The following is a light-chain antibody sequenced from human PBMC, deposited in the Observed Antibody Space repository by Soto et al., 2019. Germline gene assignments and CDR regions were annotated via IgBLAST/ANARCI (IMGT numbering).Light chain of an antibody. J-gene: IGKJ2*02. CDR2: HAS. CDR1: QSVSSNY. CDR3: QQYGGSQCT. V-gene: IGKV3-20*01. Sequence: EIVLTQSPGTLSLSPGERATLSCRASQSVSSNYLAWYQRSPGQAPRLLIYHASSRATGIPDRFSGSGSGTDFTLTVSRLEPEDFAVYYCQQYGGSQCTFGLGTKLEIK.